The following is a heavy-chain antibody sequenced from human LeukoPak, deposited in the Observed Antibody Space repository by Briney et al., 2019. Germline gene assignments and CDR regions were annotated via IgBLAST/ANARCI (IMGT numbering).Heavy chain of an antibody. Sequence: GESLKISSKGSGYSFSTYWIGWVRQMPGKGLEWMGIIYPGDSDTRYSPSFQGQVTISADKSINTAYLQWSSLKASDTAMYYCARHGVTTVTTGDYWGQGTLVTVSS. CDR3: ARHGVTTVTTGDY. V-gene: IGHV5-51*01. D-gene: IGHD4-17*01. CDR1: GYSFSTYW. CDR2: IYPGDSDT. J-gene: IGHJ4*02.